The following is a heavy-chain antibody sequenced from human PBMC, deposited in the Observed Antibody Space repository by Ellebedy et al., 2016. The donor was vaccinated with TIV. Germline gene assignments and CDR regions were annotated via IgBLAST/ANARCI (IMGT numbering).Heavy chain of an antibody. J-gene: IGHJ3*02. CDR3: AKETFNDVDLKLWGIFDM. CDR2: IFINGTT. CDR1: ELTVSSEY. V-gene: IGHV3-66*01. Sequence: GGSLRLSCAASELTVSSEYMSWVRQAPGKGLERVSVIFINGTTYYADSVKGRFTISRDSSKNTLYIQMNSLRAEDTALYYCAKETFNDVDLKLWGIFDMWGQGTMVTVSS. D-gene: IGHD3-10*01.